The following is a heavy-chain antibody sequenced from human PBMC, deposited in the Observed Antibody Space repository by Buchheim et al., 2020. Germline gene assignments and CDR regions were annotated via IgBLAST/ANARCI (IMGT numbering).Heavy chain of an antibody. J-gene: IGHJ4*02. CDR1: GFTSSSYA. Sequence: EVQLLESGGGLVQPGGSLRLSCAAAGFTSSSYAMCWGCQAPGKGLEWVSAISGSGGSTYYADSVKGRFTISRDNSKNKLYLQMNSLMTEDTAVYYCAKYALGWEPKYYFDYWGQGTL. V-gene: IGHV3-23*01. D-gene: IGHD1-14*01. CDR3: AKYALGWEPKYYFDY. CDR2: ISGSGGST.